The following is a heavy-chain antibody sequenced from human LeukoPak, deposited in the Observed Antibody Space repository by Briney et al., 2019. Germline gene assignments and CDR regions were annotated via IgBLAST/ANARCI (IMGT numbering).Heavy chain of an antibody. V-gene: IGHV1-2*02. CDR2: ISPSSGGT. D-gene: IGHD3-22*01. J-gene: IGHJ4*02. CDR1: GYTFTDYY. CDR3: ARSGAMYYYDSSGYYWAY. Sequence: ASVKVSCKASGYTFTDYYVHWVRQAPGQGLEWMGWISPSSGGTNYAQKFQGRVTMTRDTSISTAYMELSSLRSDDTAVYYCARSGAMYYYDSSGYYWAYWGQGTLVTVSS.